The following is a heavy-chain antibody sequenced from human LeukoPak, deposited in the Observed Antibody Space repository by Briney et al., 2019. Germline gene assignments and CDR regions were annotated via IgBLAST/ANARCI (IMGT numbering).Heavy chain of an antibody. CDR3: TTDGVGVEGATYDN. CDR2: IKAKAHGGTI. D-gene: IGHD1-26*01. V-gene: IGHV3-15*01. J-gene: IGHJ4*02. Sequence: PGGSLRLSCAASGFTFINAWMAWVRQAPGKGLEWVGRIKAKAHGGTIEYAAPVKGRFTISRDDSKNTLYLQMNSPKTEDTAVYYCTTDGVGVEGATYDNWGQGTLVSVSS. CDR1: GFTFINAW.